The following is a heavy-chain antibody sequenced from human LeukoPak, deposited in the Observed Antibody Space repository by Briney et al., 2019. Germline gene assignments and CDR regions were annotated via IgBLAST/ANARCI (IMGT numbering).Heavy chain of an antibody. D-gene: IGHD2-2*01. CDR3: ARVDCSSTSCRHNWFDP. Sequence: PSETLSLTCTVSGYSISSGYYGGWIRQPPGKGLEWIGSIYHSGSTYYNPSLKSRVTISVDTSKNQFSLKLSSVTAADTAVYYCARVDCSSTSCRHNWFDPWGQGTLVTVSS. V-gene: IGHV4-38-2*02. CDR2: IYHSGST. J-gene: IGHJ5*02. CDR1: GYSISSGYY.